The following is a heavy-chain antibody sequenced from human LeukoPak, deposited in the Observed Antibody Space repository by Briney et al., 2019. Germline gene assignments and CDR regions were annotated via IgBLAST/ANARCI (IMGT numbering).Heavy chain of an antibody. CDR2: INHSGST. CDR1: GGSFSGYY. J-gene: IGHJ5*02. V-gene: IGHV4-34*01. Sequence: KSSETLSLTCAVYGGSFSGYYWSWIRQPPGKGLEWIGEINHSGSTNYNPSLKSRVTMSVDTSKNQFSLKLSSVTAADTAVYYCARGDGSGWSGFDPWGQGTLVTVSS. CDR3: ARGDGSGWSGFDP. D-gene: IGHD6-19*01.